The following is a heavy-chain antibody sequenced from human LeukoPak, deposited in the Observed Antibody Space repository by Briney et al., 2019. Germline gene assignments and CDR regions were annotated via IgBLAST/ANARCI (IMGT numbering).Heavy chain of an antibody. V-gene: IGHV1-46*01. D-gene: IGHD1-1*01. CDR1: GYIFTSYY. CDR2: INPTGGST. J-gene: IGHJ4*02. Sequence: ASVKASCKASGYIFTSYYMHWVRQAPGQGLEWMGVINPTGGSTSYAQNFQGRVTMTRDTSTSRVYMELNSLNSEDTAVYYCARGQSDLWKTWFDYWGQGTLVSVSS. CDR3: ARGQSDLWKTWFDY.